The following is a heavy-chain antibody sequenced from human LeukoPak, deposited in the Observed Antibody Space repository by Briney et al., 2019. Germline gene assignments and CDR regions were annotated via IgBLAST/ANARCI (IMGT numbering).Heavy chain of an antibody. CDR2: ISSSSYI. CDR1: GFTFSSYS. D-gene: IGHD4-17*01. CDR3: ARGRLYDYGDYVLSWFDP. V-gene: IGHV3-21*01. J-gene: IGHJ5*02. Sequence: SGGSLRLSCAASGFTFSSYSMNWVRQAPGKGLEWVSSISSSSYIYYADSVKGRFTISRDNAKNSLYLQMNSLRAEDTAVYYCARGRLYDYGDYVLSWFDPWGQGTLVTVSS.